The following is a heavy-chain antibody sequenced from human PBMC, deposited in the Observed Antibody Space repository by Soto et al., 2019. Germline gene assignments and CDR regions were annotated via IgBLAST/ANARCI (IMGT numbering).Heavy chain of an antibody. J-gene: IGHJ4*02. CDR2: IWYDGSNK. Sequence: GGSLRHSCAASGFTFSSYGMHWVRQAPGKGLEWVAVIWYDGSNKYYADSAKGRFTISRDNSKNTLYLQMNSLRAEDTAVYYCAIVGGYDDILPGPLDYWAQRTLVPVS. D-gene: IGHD3-9*01. V-gene: IGHV3-33*01. CDR3: AIVGGYDDILPGPLDY. CDR1: GFTFSSYG.